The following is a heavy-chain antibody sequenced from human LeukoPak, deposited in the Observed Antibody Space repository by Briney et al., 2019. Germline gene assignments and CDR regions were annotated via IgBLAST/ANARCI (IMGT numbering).Heavy chain of an antibody. CDR3: ASSTPEPGSTAAMSPFDP. CDR1: GYTFTGYY. J-gene: IGHJ5*02. Sequence: GASVKVSCKASGYTFTGYYMHWVRQAPGQGLEWMGWINPNSGGTNYAQKFQGRVTMTRDTSISTAYMGLSRLRSDDTAVYYCASSTPEPGSTAAMSPFDPWGQGTLVTVSS. V-gene: IGHV1-2*02. CDR2: INPNSGGT. D-gene: IGHD2-2*01.